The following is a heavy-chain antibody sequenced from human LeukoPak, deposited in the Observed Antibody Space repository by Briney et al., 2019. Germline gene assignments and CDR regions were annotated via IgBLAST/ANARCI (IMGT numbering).Heavy chain of an antibody. CDR3: AGDSLSSGWDWFDP. CDR1: GGSISSYY. J-gene: IGHJ5*02. V-gene: IGHV4-59*01. CDR2: IYYSGST. Sequence: RASETLSLTCTVSGGSISSYYWSWIRQPPGKGLEWIGYIYYSGSTNYNPSLKSRVTISVDTSKNQFSLKLSSVTAADTAVYYCAGDSLSSGWDWFDPWGQGTLVTVSS. D-gene: IGHD6-19*01.